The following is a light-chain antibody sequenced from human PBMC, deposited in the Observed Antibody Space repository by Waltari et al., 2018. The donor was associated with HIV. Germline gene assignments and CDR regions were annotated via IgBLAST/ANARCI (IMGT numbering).Light chain of an antibody. J-gene: IGLJ2*01. CDR2: EVN. Sequence: QSALTQPPSASGSPGQSVTISCTGTSSDVGGYKFVSWYQQHPGKAPKLMIYEVNKRPSVVPGRFAGSKSGNTASLTVSGLQAEDEADYYCSSYAGSNNFKVFGGGTKLTVL. V-gene: IGLV2-8*01. CDR3: SSYAGSNNFKV. CDR1: SSDVGGYKF.